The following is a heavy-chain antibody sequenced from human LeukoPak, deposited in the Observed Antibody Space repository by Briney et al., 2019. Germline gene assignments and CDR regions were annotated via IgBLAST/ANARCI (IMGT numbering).Heavy chain of an antibody. CDR2: ISASGGSP. D-gene: IGHD3-22*01. Sequence: GGSLRLSCAASGFTFSSYAMTWVRQAPGKGLEWVSGISASGGSPYYADSVKGRFTISRDNSKNTLYLQMNSLRAEDTAVYYCAKGLKYYYDSSPSPGMYWGQGTLVTVSS. CDR1: GFTFSSYA. V-gene: IGHV3-23*01. CDR3: AKGLKYYYDSSPSPGMY. J-gene: IGHJ4*02.